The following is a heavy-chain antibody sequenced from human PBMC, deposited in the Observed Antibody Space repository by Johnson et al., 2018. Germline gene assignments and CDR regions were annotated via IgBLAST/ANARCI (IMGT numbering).Heavy chain of an antibody. J-gene: IGHJ3*01. D-gene: IGHD3-16*01. CDR1: GFTFSRYS. CDR2: INSVSTIT. CDR3: ARYYYYIWETSDDTFDV. Sequence: EVQLVESGGGLVQPGGSLRLSCAASGFTFSRYSMNWVRQAPGKGLEWVSYINSVSTITNYADSVKGRFTISRDNAKNSLNLQLNSLRAEDTAVDYCARYYYYIWETSDDTFDVWGQGTMVTVSS. V-gene: IGHV3-48*01.